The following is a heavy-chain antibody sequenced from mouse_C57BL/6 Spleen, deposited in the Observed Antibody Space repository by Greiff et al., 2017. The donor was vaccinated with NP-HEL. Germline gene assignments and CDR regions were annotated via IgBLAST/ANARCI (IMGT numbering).Heavy chain of an antibody. Sequence: QVQLKQSGAELAKPGASVKISCKASGYAFSSYWMNWVKQRPGKGLEWIGQIYPGDGDTNYNGKFKGKATLTADKSSSTAYMQLSSLTSEDSAVYFCATNYYGSSYDYWGQGTTLTVSS. CDR3: ATNYYGSSYDY. D-gene: IGHD1-1*01. V-gene: IGHV1-80*01. CDR1: GYAFSSYW. J-gene: IGHJ2*01. CDR2: IYPGDGDT.